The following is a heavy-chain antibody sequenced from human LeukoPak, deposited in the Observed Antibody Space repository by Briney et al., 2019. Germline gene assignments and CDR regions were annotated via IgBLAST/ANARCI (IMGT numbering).Heavy chain of an antibody. D-gene: IGHD6-19*01. J-gene: IGHJ5*02. CDR3: ARDSGVAVEHWFDP. Sequence: SHTLSLTCTVSGGSISSGDYYWSWIRQPPGKGLEWIGYIYYSGSTYYNPSLKSRVTISVDTSKNQFSLKLSSVTAADTAVYYCARDSGVAVEHWFDPWGQGTLVTVSS. CDR1: GGSISSGDYY. CDR2: IYYSGST. V-gene: IGHV4-30-4*01.